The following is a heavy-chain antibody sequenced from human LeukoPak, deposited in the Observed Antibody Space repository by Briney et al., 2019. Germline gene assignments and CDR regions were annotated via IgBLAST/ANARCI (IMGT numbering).Heavy chain of an antibody. V-gene: IGHV3-74*01. Sequence: GGSLRLSCVASGFTFSSHWMHWVRQAPGKGLVWVSHINIDGSSTDYADSVKGRFTISRDNAKNTLYLQLNSLRAEDTAVYYCARVRYCSSTSCYIYFEYWGQGTLVTVSS. CDR3: ARVRYCSSTSCYIYFEY. CDR2: INIDGSST. D-gene: IGHD2-2*02. CDR1: GFTFSSHW. J-gene: IGHJ4*02.